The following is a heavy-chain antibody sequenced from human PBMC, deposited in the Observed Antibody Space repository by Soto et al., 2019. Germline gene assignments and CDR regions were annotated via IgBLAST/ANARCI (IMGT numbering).Heavy chain of an antibody. CDR1: GFTFSSYG. CDR3: ARDQAGRSYSSGWYIDY. CDR2: IWYDGSNK. V-gene: IGHV3-33*01. Sequence: QVQLVESGGGVVQPGRSLRLSCAASGFTFSSYGMHWVRQAPGKGLEWVAVIWYDGSNKYYEDSVKGRFTISRDNSKNTLYLQMNSLRAEDTAVYYCARDQAGRSYSSGWYIDYWGQGTLVTVSS. J-gene: IGHJ4*02. D-gene: IGHD6-19*01.